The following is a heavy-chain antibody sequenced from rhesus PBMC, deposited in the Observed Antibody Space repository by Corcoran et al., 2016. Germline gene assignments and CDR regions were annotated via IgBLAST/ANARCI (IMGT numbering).Heavy chain of an antibody. D-gene: IGHD6-25*01. CDR3: ARDYIAADSD. CDR1: GGSFSSYW. CDR2: INGNSGST. J-gene: IGHJ4*01. V-gene: IGHV4-80*01. Sequence: QVQLQESGPGLVKPSETLSLTCVVSGGSFSSYWWSWIRQPPGKGLEGIGEINGNSGSTNYNPSLKSRVTISKDASKNQFSLKLSSVTAADTAVYYCARDYIAADSDWGQGVLVTVSS.